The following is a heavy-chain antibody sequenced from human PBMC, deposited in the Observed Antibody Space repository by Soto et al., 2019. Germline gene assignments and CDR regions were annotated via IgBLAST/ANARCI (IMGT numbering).Heavy chain of an antibody. Sequence: GGSLRLSCAASGFTFSNYAMHWVRQAPGKGLEWVALTSYDGNNEYYTDSVKGRFTISRDNSKNTLFLQMNSPRPEDTAVYYCAKDKGVFNWATSYFDYWGQGALVAVSS. CDR3: AKDKGVFNWATSYFDY. D-gene: IGHD1-1*01. CDR1: GFTFSNYA. CDR2: TSYDGNNE. J-gene: IGHJ4*02. V-gene: IGHV3-30*18.